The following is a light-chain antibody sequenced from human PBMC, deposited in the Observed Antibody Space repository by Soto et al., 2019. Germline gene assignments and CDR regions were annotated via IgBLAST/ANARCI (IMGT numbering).Light chain of an antibody. CDR2: AAS. CDR1: QSVSSN. Sequence: EIVLTQSPGTLSLSPGERATLSCGASQSVSSNLAWYQQKPGQAPRLLIYAASTRATGIPARFSGSGSGTELTLTISRLQSEDFAVYYCQQYNNWPPWTFGQGTKVDIK. V-gene: IGKV3-15*01. J-gene: IGKJ1*01. CDR3: QQYNNWPPWT.